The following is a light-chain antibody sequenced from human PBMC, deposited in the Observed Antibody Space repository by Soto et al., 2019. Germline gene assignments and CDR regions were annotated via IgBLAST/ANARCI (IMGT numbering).Light chain of an antibody. V-gene: IGKV1-39*01. CDR2: GAS. Sequence: DIQMTQSPSSLSASVGDRVSITCRASQTISKYLNWYQQKPGKAPKLLIYGASILQSGVPSRFSGSGSGTGFTLTIRSPQPEDFATYYCQQGYSTPRTFGQGTKVEI. CDR3: QQGYSTPRT. CDR1: QTISKY. J-gene: IGKJ1*01.